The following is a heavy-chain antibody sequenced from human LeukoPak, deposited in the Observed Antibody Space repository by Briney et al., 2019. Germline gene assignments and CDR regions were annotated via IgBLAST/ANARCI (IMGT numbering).Heavy chain of an antibody. CDR3: ARDQEGFDY. Sequence: ASVKVSCKASGYTFTSNYIHWVRQAPGQALEWMGMIYPRDGSTSYAQKFQGRVTVTRDTSTSTVHMELSGLRSEDTAVYYCARDQEGFDYWGQGTLVTVSS. J-gene: IGHJ4*02. CDR1: GYTFTSNY. V-gene: IGHV1-46*01. CDR2: IYPRDGST.